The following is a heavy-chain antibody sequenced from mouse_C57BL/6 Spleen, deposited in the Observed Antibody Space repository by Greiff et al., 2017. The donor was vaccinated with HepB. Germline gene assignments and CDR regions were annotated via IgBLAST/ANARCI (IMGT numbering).Heavy chain of an antibody. CDR2: IYPGSGST. V-gene: IGHV1-55*01. CDR3: ARGGYYNIWYFDV. Sequence: QVQLKESGAELVKPGASVKMSCKASGYTFTSYWITWVKQRPGQGLEWIGDIYPGSGSTNYNEKFKSKATLTVDTSSSTAYMQLSSLTSEDSAVYYCARGGYYNIWYFDVWGTGTTVTVSS. CDR1: GYTFTSYW. J-gene: IGHJ1*03. D-gene: IGHD2-3*01.